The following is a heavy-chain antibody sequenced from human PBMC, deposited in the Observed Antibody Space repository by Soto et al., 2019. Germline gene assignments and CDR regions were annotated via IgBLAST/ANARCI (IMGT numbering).Heavy chain of an antibody. D-gene: IGHD2-15*01. CDR3: ARRKGYCSGGSCYRNDAFDI. CDR1: GGSFSGYY. Sequence: SETLSLTCAAYGGSFSGYYWSWIRQPPGKGLEWIGEINHSGSTNYNPSLKSRVTISVDTSKNQFSLKLSSVTAADTAVYYCARRKGYCSGGSCYRNDAFDIWGQGTMVTVSS. V-gene: IGHV4-34*01. J-gene: IGHJ3*02. CDR2: INHSGST.